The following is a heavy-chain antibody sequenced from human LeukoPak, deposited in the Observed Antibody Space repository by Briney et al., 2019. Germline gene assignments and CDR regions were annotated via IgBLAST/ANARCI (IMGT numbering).Heavy chain of an antibody. Sequence: GGSLRLSCAASGFTVSSNDMSWVRQAPGKGLEWVSDIYSGGSTYYADSVKGRFSISRDNSKNTVYLQMNSLRLEDTAVYYCARPRGDFSFDYWGQGTLVTVSS. J-gene: IGHJ4*02. D-gene: IGHD3-16*01. CDR2: IYSGGST. V-gene: IGHV3-66*04. CDR1: GFTVSSND. CDR3: ARPRGDFSFDY.